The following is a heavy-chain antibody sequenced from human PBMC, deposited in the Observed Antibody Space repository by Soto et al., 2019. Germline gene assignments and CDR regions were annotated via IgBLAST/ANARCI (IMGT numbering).Heavy chain of an antibody. J-gene: IGHJ6*02. V-gene: IGHV1-69*01. CDR3: AIGDGSGRTHYGIDV. Sequence: VQLVQSGAVVKKPGYSVKVSCKASAGTFSSYAISWVRQAPGQGLEWMGGIIPIVGTANYAQKFQGRVTITADESTSRAYMELSSLRSEDTAVYYCAIGDGSGRTHYGIDVWGQGTTVTVSS. CDR2: IIPIVGTA. CDR1: AGTFSSYA. D-gene: IGHD3-10*01.